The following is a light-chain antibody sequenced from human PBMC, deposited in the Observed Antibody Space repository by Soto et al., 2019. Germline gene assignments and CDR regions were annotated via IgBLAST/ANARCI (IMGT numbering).Light chain of an antibody. CDR2: GAS. CDR1: QGIRSY. V-gene: IGKV1-9*01. CDR3: QQLNTFPHCFT. J-gene: IGKJ3*01. Sequence: DIQLTQSPSFLSASVGDRVTITCRASQGIRSYLAWYQQRPGKAPELLIYGASTLRPGGASRFSGSGSGTEFTLTISSLQPEDCATYFCQQLNTFPHCFTFGPGTKVDIK.